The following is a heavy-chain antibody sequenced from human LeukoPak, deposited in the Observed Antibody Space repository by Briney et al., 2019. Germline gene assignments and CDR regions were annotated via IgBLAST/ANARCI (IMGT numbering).Heavy chain of an antibody. CDR3: AKDLSSGTGRGFDY. J-gene: IGHJ4*02. CDR2: LRYDGTTQ. Sequence: GGSLRLSCVASGFTFSSYGNHWVRQAPGKGLEWVAFLRYDGTTQYYADSVKGRFTISRDNSKNTLFLQMNSLRAEDTAVYYCAKDLSSGTGRGFDYWGQGTLVTVSS. CDR1: GFTFSSYG. V-gene: IGHV3-30*02. D-gene: IGHD3/OR15-3a*01.